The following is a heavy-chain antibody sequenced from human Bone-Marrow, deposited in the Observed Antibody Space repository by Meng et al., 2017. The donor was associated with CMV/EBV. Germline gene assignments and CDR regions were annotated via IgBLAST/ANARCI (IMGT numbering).Heavy chain of an antibody. V-gene: IGHV1-69*05. Sequence: SVKVSCKASGGTFSSYAISWVRQAPGQGLEWMGGIIPIFGTSNYAQKFQGRVTITTDESKSTDYMELSSMRSEDTAVYYCASVTGRGRLNKYYYGMDVWGQGTTVTVSS. CDR1: GGTFSSYA. D-gene: IGHD1/OR15-1a*01. CDR2: IIPIFGTS. J-gene: IGHJ6*02. CDR3: ASVTGRGRLNKYYYGMDV.